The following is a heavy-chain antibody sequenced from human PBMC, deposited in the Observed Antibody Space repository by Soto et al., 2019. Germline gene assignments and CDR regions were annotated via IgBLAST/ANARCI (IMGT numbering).Heavy chain of an antibody. J-gene: IGHJ6*02. CDR1: GDSVSRNSAA. Sequence: SQTLSLTCAISGDSVSRNSAAWNWIRQSPSRGLEWLGRTYYRSKWYNDYAVSVKSRITINPDTSKNQFSLQLNSVTPEDTAVYYCASGGHIAVAGTNYYYGMDVWGQGTTVTVSS. CDR3: ASGGHIAVAGTNYYYGMDV. V-gene: IGHV6-1*01. D-gene: IGHD6-19*01. CDR2: TYYRSKWYN.